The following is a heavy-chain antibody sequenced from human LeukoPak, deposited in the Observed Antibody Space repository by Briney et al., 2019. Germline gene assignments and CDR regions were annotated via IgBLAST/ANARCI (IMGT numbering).Heavy chain of an antibody. CDR2: IIPIFGTA. D-gene: IGHD3-22*01. Sequence: ASVTVSCKASGGTFSSYAISWVRQAPGQGLEWMGGIIPIFGTANYAQQFQGRVTITTDESTSTAYMELSSLRSEDTAVYYCARSGYYDSSEHAFDIWGQGTMVTVSS. J-gene: IGHJ3*02. V-gene: IGHV1-69*05. CDR1: GGTFSSYA. CDR3: ARSGYYDSSEHAFDI.